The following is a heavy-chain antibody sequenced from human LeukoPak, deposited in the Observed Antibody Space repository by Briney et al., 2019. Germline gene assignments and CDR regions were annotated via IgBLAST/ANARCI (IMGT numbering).Heavy chain of an antibody. CDR3: ARAGGYDAEDYYYYYYVDV. J-gene: IGHJ6*03. CDR1: GYSISSGYY. D-gene: IGHD5-12*01. V-gene: IGHV4-38-2*02. Sequence: PSETLSLTCTVSGYSISSGYYWGWLRHPPGQGLDWIATIYYDGSTYYNPSLKSRVTISIDTSKNQFSLNLISVTAADTAVYYCARAGGYDAEDYYYYYYVDVWGKGTTVTVSS. CDR2: IYYDGST.